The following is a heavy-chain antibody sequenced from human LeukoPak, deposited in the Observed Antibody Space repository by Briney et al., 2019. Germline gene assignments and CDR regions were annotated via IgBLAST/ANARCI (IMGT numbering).Heavy chain of an antibody. D-gene: IGHD2-15*01. CDR1: GFTFRSYG. CDR3: ARDREGYCSGGSCTNFDY. V-gene: IGHV3-21*01. CDR2: ISGSSSYI. Sequence: GGSLRLSCAASGFTFRSYGMSWVRQAPGKGLEWVSSISGSSSYIYYADSVKGRFTISRHNAKNSLFLQMNSLRAEDTAVYYCARDREGYCSGGSCTNFDYWGQGTLVTVSS. J-gene: IGHJ4*02.